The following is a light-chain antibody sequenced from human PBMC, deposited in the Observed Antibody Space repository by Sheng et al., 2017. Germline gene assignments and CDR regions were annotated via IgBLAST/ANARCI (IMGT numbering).Light chain of an antibody. J-gene: IGKJ2*01. CDR1: QSLETSNY. Sequence: EIVLTQSPGTLSLSPGERATLSCRASQSLETSNYLAWYQKRPGQAPRLLIYNASSRATGIPDRFSGSGSGTDFTLTISSLQPEDFATYYCQQSYSTPPSIGYTFGQGTKLEIK. CDR2: NAS. CDR3: QQSYSTPPSIGYT. V-gene: IGKV3-20*01.